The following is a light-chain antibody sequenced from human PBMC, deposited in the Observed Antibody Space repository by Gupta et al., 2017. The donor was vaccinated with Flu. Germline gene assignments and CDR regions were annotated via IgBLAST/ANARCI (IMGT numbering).Light chain of an antibody. Sequence: QSALTQPASVSGSPGQSITISCTGTSSDVGGYNYVSWYQHHPGKVPKLMIYEVINRPSGVSNRFSGSKSGNTASLTISGLQAEDEADYYCSSYTSSNSLEFGGGTKLTVL. J-gene: IGLJ3*02. CDR2: EVI. V-gene: IGLV2-14*01. CDR1: SSDVGGYNY. CDR3: SSYTSSNSLE.